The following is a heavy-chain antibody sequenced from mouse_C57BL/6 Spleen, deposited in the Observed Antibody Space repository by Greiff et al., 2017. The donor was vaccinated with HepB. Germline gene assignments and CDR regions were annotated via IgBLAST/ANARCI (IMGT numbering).Heavy chain of an antibody. CDR1: GYTFTSYW. CDR3: AAIYYGYDGYAMDY. D-gene: IGHD2-2*01. Sequence: VQLQQSGAELVRPGSSVKLSCKASGYTFTSYWMHWVKQRPIQGLEWIGNIDPSDSETHYNQKFKDKATLTVDKSSSTAYMQLSSLTSEDSAVYYCAAIYYGYDGYAMDYWGQGTSVTVSS. CDR2: IDPSDSET. V-gene: IGHV1-52*01. J-gene: IGHJ4*01.